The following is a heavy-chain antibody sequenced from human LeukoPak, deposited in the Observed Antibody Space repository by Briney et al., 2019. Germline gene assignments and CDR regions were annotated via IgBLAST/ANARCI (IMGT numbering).Heavy chain of an antibody. CDR3: AKVGIRISLIVVVLTTADDWYFDL. CDR1: GFTFSSYW. CDR2: IKQDGSEK. D-gene: IGHD3-22*01. V-gene: IGHV3-7*03. J-gene: IGHJ2*01. Sequence: GGSLRLSCAASGFTFSSYWMSWVRQAPGKGLEWVANIKQDGSEKYYVDSLRGRFTISRDNAKSSLYLQMDSLRAEDTAVYYCAKVGIRISLIVVVLTTADDWYFDLWGRGTLVTVSS.